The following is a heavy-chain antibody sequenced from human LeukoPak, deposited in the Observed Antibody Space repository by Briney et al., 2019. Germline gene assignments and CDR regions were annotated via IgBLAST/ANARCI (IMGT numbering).Heavy chain of an antibody. CDR3: AKLTGLGY. Sequence: PGRSLRLSCAASGFTFSTYAMHWVRQAPGKGLEWVSGISWNSGSIGYADSVKGRFTISRDNAKNSLYLQMNSLGAEDTALYYCAKLTGLGYWGQGTLVTVSS. V-gene: IGHV3-9*01. J-gene: IGHJ4*02. D-gene: IGHD3/OR15-3a*01. CDR2: ISWNSGSI. CDR1: GFTFSTYA.